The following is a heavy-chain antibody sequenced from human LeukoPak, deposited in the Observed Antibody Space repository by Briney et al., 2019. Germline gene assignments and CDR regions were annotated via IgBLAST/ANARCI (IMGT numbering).Heavy chain of an antibody. CDR3: VRDRELNY. CDR1: GVSISSYY. J-gene: IGHJ4*02. D-gene: IGHD5-24*01. CDR2: IYYSGST. V-gene: IGHV4-59*01. Sequence: SETLSLTCTVSGVSISSYYWSWIRQPPGKGLEWIGYIYYSGSTNYNPSLKSRVTISVDTSKNQFSLKLSSVIAADTAVYYCVRDRELNYWGQGILVTVSS.